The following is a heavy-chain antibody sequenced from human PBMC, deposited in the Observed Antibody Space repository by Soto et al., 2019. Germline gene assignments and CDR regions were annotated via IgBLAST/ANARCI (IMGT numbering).Heavy chain of an antibody. D-gene: IGHD3-10*01. CDR2: ISGSGRNT. V-gene: IGHV3-23*01. J-gene: IGHJ6*02. Sequence: EVQMLESGGGLVHPGGSLRLSCAASGFTFSNYAMNWVRQAPGKGLEWVSSISGSGRNTYYADSVKGRLTISRDSSKNTVSLQMNSLRVEDTGVYYCAKDLNGSGSFTSYYHDGMDVWGQGTRVTVSS. CDR3: AKDLNGSGSFTSYYHDGMDV. CDR1: GFTFSNYA.